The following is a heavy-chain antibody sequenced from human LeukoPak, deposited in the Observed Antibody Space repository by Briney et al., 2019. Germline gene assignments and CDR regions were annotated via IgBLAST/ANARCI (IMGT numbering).Heavy chain of an antibody. CDR2: ITASGDRT. V-gene: IGHV3-23*01. Sequence: PGGSLRLSCAASGFTFGSYPMSWVRQAPGKGLEWVSAITASGDRTYYADSVKGRFTLSRDNSKNTLFLQMNSLRAEDTALYYCAKDLKEGFCSTTSCYGIDSWGQGTLVTVSS. D-gene: IGHD2-2*01. CDR3: AKDLKEGFCSTTSCYGIDS. CDR1: GFTFGSYP. J-gene: IGHJ4*02.